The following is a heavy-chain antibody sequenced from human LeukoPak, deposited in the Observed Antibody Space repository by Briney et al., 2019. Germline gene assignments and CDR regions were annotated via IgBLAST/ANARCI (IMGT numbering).Heavy chain of an antibody. CDR1: GGSISSGIYH. CDR3: ATQQWGFYYMDV. V-gene: IGHV4-61*02. D-gene: IGHD6-19*01. CDR2: FYTSGNT. J-gene: IGHJ6*03. Sequence: SETLSLTCTVSGGSISSGIYHWRWVRQPAGKGLEWIGRFYTSGNTNYNPSLKSRVTISVDTSTNQFSLNLTSVTAADTAVYYCATQQWGFYYMDVWGKGTTVTVSS.